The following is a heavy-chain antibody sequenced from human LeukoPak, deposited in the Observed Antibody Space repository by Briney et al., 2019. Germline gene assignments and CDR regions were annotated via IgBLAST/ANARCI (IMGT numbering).Heavy chain of an antibody. CDR2: IKSKTDGGTT. CDR3: TAEGGSGYYGDY. V-gene: IGHV3-15*01. D-gene: IGHD3-22*01. CDR1: GFTFSNAW. J-gene: IGHJ4*02. Sequence: GGSLRLSCAASGFTFSNAWMSWVRQAPGKGLEWVGRIKSKTDGGTTDYAAPVKGRFTISRDDSKNMLYLQMNSLKTEDTAVYYCTAEGGSGYYGDYWGQGTLVTVSS.